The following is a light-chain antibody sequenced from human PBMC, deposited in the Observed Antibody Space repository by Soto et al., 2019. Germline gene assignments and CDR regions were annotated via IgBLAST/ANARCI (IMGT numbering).Light chain of an antibody. V-gene: IGKV3-11*01. CDR3: QQRGSWPWT. CDR1: QSVSSS. J-gene: IGKJ1*01. Sequence: EIVMTQSPATLSVSPGERATLSCRASQSVSSSLAWYQQKPGQAPRLLIYDASNRATGIPARLSGSGSGTDFTLTISSLEPEDFAVYYCQQRGSWPWTFGQGTKVDIK. CDR2: DAS.